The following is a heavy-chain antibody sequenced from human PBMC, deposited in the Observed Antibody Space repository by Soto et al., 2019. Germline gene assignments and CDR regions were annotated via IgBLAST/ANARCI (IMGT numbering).Heavy chain of an antibody. CDR1: GFTFSRNT. D-gene: IGHD3-3*02. CDR3: VKDEGIEAMDV. Sequence: RRLSCVTSGFTFSRNTMNWVRQAPGKGLEWVASITSSGSYVYYADSVKGRFSASRDNAKNSLSLQMDSLRPDDTAIYFCVKDEGIEAMDVWGQGTTVTVSS. J-gene: IGHJ6*02. CDR2: ITSSGSYV. V-gene: IGHV3-21*01.